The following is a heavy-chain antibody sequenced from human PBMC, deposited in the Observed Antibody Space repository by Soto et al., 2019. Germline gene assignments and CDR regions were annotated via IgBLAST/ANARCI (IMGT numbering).Heavy chain of an antibody. D-gene: IGHD1-7*01. CDR3: ARPGAVLYRYNWNYFGEEYDAFDI. V-gene: IGHV5-51*01. Sequence: GESLKISCKGSGYSFTSYWIGWVRQMPGKGLEWMGIIYPGDSDTRYSPSFQGQVTISADKSISTAYLQWSSLKASDTAMYYCARPGAVLYRYNWNYFGEEYDAFDIWGQGTMVTVSS. J-gene: IGHJ3*02. CDR2: IYPGDSDT. CDR1: GYSFTSYW.